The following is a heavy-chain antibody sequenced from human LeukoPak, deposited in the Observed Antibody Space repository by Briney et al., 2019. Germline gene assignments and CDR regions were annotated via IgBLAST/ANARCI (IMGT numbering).Heavy chain of an antibody. J-gene: IGHJ4*02. V-gene: IGHV3-23*01. CDR1: GFTFSSYA. D-gene: IGHD6-19*01. Sequence: PGGSLRLSCAASGFTFSSYAVSWVRQAPGKGLEWVSAISGSGGSTYYADSVKGRFTISRDNSKNTLYLQMNSLRAEDTAVYYCAKSVAVAGLLDYWGQGTLVTVSS. CDR2: ISGSGGST. CDR3: AKSVAVAGLLDY.